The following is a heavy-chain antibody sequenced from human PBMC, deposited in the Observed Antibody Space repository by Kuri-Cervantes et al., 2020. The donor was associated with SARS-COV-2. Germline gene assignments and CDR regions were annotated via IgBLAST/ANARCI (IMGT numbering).Heavy chain of an antibody. CDR3: ARDLREDAFDI. CDR2: IYHSGST. D-gene: IGHD3-16*01. Sequence: SETLSLTCTVSGYSISSGYYWGWIRQPPGKGLEWIGSIYHSGSTYYNPSLESRVTISVDTSKNQFSLKLSSVTAADTAVYYCARDLREDAFDIWGQGIMVTVSS. V-gene: IGHV4-38-2*02. J-gene: IGHJ3*02. CDR1: GYSISSGYY.